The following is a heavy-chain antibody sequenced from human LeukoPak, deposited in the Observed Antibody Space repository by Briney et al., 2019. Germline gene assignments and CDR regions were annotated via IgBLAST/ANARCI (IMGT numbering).Heavy chain of an antibody. D-gene: IGHD1-26*01. CDR3: AKAGSIRFDY. CDR2: IRYDGSNK. CDR1: GFTFSSYG. Sequence: GGSLRLSCAASGFTFSSYGMHWVRQAPGKGLEWVAFIRYDGSNKYYADSVKGRFTISRDTSKNTVYLQMNSLRAEDTAVYYCAKAGSIRFDYWGQGTLVTVSS. V-gene: IGHV3-30*02. J-gene: IGHJ4*02.